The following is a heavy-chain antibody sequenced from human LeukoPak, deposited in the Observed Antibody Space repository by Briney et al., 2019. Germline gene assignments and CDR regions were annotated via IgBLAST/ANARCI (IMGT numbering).Heavy chain of an antibody. J-gene: IGHJ4*02. CDR3: ASTTSDYGVDY. V-gene: IGHV4-34*01. D-gene: IGHD4-17*01. CDR1: GGSFSGYY. CDR2: IYYSGST. Sequence: SETLSLTCAVYGGSFSGYYWSWIRQPPGKGLEWIGSIYYSGSTYYNPSLKSRVTISVDTSKNQFSLKLSSVTAADTAVYYCASTTSDYGVDYWGQGTLVTVSS.